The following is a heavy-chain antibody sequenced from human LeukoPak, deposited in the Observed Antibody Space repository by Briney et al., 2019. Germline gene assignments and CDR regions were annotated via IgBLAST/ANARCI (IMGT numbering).Heavy chain of an antibody. CDR1: GFTFSSYG. CDR3: AKDPTTSYDILTGFGSSKPPVYYYYGMDV. Sequence: QPGRSLRLSCAASGFTFSSYGMQWVRQAPGKGLEWVAVISYDGSNKYYAHSVRGRFTISRDNSKNTLYLQMNSLRAEDTAVYYCAKDPTTSYDILTGFGSSKPPVYYYYGMDVWGQGTTVTVSS. V-gene: IGHV3-30*18. D-gene: IGHD3-9*01. J-gene: IGHJ6*02. CDR2: ISYDGSNK.